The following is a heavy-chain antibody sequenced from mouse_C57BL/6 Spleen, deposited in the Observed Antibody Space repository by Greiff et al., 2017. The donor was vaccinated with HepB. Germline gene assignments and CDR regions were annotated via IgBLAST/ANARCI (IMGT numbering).Heavy chain of an antibody. CDR2: ISSGSSTI. CDR1: GFTFSDYG. D-gene: IGHD2-1*01. V-gene: IGHV5-17*01. Sequence: EVKVVESGGGLVKPGGSLKLSCAASGFTFSDYGMHWVRQAPEKGLEWVAYISSGSSTIYYADTVKGRFTISRDNAKNTLFLQMTSLRSEDTAMYYCARGEIYGNYPWFAYWGQGTLVTVSA. CDR3: ARGEIYGNYPWFAY. J-gene: IGHJ3*01.